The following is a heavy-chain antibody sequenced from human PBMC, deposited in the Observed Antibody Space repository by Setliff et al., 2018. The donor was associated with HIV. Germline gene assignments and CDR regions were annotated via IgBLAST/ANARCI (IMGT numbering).Heavy chain of an antibody. CDR1: GYTFTSYG. CDR3: ARSRAINYYDKMSDP. Sequence: GASVKVSCKASGYTFTSYGISWVRQAPGQGLEWMGGIIPILGIANYAQKFQGRVTITADKSTSTAYMELSSLRSEDTAVYYCARSRAINYYDKMSDPWGQGTLVTVSS. D-gene: IGHD3-22*01. CDR2: IIPILGIA. J-gene: IGHJ5*02. V-gene: IGHV1-69*10.